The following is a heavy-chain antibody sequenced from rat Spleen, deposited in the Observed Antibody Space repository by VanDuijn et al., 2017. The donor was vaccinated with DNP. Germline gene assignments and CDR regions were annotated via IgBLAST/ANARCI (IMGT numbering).Heavy chain of an antibody. D-gene: IGHD1-2*01. Sequence: EVQLVETGGGLVQPGRSLKLSCVASGFTFSSCWMYWIRQAPGQGLEWVASINTDGGTTYYPDSVKGRFTCSRDNAENTVYLRMNSLRSEDTATYYCAKSDYYSSYPFDYWGQGVMVTVSS. CDR2: INTDGGTT. CDR1: GFTFSSCW. J-gene: IGHJ2*01. CDR3: AKSDYYSSYPFDY. V-gene: IGHV5-58*01.